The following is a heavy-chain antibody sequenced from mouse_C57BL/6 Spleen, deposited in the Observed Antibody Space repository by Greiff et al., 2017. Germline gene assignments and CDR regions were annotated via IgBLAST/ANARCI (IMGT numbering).Heavy chain of an antibody. V-gene: IGHV1-39*01. CDR1: GYSFTDYN. J-gene: IGHJ1*03. D-gene: IGHD2-5*01. Sequence: VQLQQSGPELVKPGASVKISCKASGYSFTDYNMNWVKQSNGKSLEWIGVINPNYGTTSYNQKFKGKATLTVDQSSSTAYMQLNSLTSEDSAVYYWARGDYSNYEGYFDVWGTGTTVTVSS. CDR2: INPNYGTT. CDR3: ARGDYSNYEGYFDV.